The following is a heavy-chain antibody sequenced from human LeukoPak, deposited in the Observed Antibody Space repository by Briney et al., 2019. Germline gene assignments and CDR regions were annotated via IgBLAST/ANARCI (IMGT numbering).Heavy chain of an antibody. CDR1: GGSISSYY. V-gene: IGHV4-59*12. Sequence: PSETLSLTRSVSGGSISSYYWSWIRQPPGKGLVWIGYIYYSGGTNYNPSLKSRVTISVDTSKNQFSLKLSSVTAADTAVYYCAREGLYNWNDGYNWFDPWGQGTLVTVSS. J-gene: IGHJ5*02. CDR3: AREGLYNWNDGYNWFDP. CDR2: IYYSGGT. D-gene: IGHD1-1*01.